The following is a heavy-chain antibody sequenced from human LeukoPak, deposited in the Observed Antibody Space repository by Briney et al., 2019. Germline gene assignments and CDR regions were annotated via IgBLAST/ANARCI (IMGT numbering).Heavy chain of an antibody. J-gene: IGHJ4*02. CDR1: GGSISSYY. Sequence: PSETLSLTCTVSGGSISSYYWSWIRQPPGRGLEWIGYIYYSGSTNYNPSLKSRVTISIDTSKNQFPLKLTSVTAADTAVYYCASLSSGRFDYWGQGTLVTVSS. V-gene: IGHV4-59*01. CDR3: ASLSSGRFDY. D-gene: IGHD1-26*01. CDR2: IYYSGST.